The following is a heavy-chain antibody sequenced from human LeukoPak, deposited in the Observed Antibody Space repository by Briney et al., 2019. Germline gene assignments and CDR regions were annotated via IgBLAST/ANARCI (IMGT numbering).Heavy chain of an antibody. CDR3: TRDRGGYDYWWFDP. D-gene: IGHD5-12*01. CDR1: GFTFSDYY. J-gene: IGHJ5*02. Sequence: GGSLRLSCAASGFTFSDYYMSWFRQAPGKGLEWVGFIRSKAYGGTTEYAASVKGRFTISRDDSKSIAYLQMNSLKTEDTAVYYCTRDRGGYDYWWFDPWGQGTLVTVSS. V-gene: IGHV3-49*03. CDR2: IRSKAYGGTT.